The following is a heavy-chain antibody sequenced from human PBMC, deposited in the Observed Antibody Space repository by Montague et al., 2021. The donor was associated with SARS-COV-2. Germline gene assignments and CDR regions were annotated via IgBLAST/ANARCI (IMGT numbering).Heavy chain of an antibody. CDR3: AKDASITIFGVVSPPGYYYYYGMDV. J-gene: IGHJ6*02. CDR2: IYSGGSST. D-gene: IGHD3-3*01. V-gene: IGHV3-23*03. CDR1: GFNFSSYA. Sequence: SRRISCAASGFNFSSYAMSWVRQAPGKGLEWVSVIYSGGSSTYYADSVKGRFTISRDNSKNTLYLQMNSLRAEDTAVYYCAKDASITIFGVVSPPGYYYYYGMDVWGQGTTVTVSS.